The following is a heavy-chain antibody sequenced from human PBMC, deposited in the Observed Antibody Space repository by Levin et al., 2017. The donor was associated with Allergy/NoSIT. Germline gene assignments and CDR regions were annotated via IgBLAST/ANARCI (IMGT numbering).Heavy chain of an antibody. CDR3: ARGRIAARGGVYFDY. V-gene: IGHV3-21*01. J-gene: IGHJ4*02. Sequence: SCAASGFTFSSYSMNWVRQAPGKGLEWVSSISSSSSYIYYADSVKGRFTISRDNAKNSLYLQMNSLRAEDTAVYYCARGRIAARGGVYFDYWGQGTLVTVSS. CDR2: ISSSSSYI. D-gene: IGHD6-6*01. CDR1: GFTFSSYS.